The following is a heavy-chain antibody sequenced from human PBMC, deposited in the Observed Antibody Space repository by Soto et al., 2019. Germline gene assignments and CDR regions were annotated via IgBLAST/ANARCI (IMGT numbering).Heavy chain of an antibody. V-gene: IGHV3-23*01. CDR2: ISGSGGST. CDR1: GFTFSIYA. CDR3: AKVIGIYTSYYDFWSGSIFDY. J-gene: IGHJ4*02. Sequence: GGSLRLSCAASGFTFSIYAMSWFRQAPGKGLEWVSAISGSGGSTYYADSVKGRFTISRDNSKNTLYLQMNSLRAEDTAVYYCAKVIGIYTSYYDFWSGSIFDYWGQGTLVTVSS. D-gene: IGHD3-3*01.